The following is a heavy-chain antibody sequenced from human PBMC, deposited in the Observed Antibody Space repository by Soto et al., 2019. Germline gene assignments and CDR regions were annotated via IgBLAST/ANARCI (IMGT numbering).Heavy chain of an antibody. CDR2: ISAYNGNT. CDR3: ARGRSGYQLTPDAFDI. V-gene: IGHV1-18*01. Sequence: ASVKGSCKASGHTFTSYGISWVRQAPGQGLEWMGWISAYNGNTNYAQKLQGRVTMTTDTSTSTAYMELRSLRSDDTAVYYCARGRSGYQLTPDAFDIWGQGTMVTVSS. D-gene: IGHD2-2*01. CDR1: GHTFTSYG. J-gene: IGHJ3*02.